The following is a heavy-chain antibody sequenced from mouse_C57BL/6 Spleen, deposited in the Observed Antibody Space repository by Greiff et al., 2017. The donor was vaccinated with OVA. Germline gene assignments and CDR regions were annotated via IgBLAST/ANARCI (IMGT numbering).Heavy chain of an antibody. Sequence: VQLVESGPELVKPGASVKISCKASGYAFSSSWMNWVKQRPGKGLEWIGRIYPGDGDTNYNGKFKGKATLTADKSSSTAYMQLSSLTSEDSAVYFCARRDGFLDYWGQGTTLTVSS. CDR3: ARRDGFLDY. CDR2: IYPGDGDT. J-gene: IGHJ2*01. D-gene: IGHD2-3*01. CDR1: GYAFSSSW. V-gene: IGHV1-82*01.